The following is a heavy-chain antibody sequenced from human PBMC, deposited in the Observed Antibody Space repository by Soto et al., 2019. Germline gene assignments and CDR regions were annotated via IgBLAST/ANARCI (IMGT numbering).Heavy chain of an antibody. Sequence: QLQLQGSGSRLVKPSQTLSLSCTVSGGSISSAGYSWSWIRQPPGKDLEWIGYIYHSVNAFYNPALRSRVTTSLDRSRNQFSLTLTSVTAADTDVYFCASSSQALSFCELDVWGEGTAVVVSS. CDR2: IYHSVNA. CDR3: ASSSQALSFCELDV. J-gene: IGHJ6*04. D-gene: IGHD2-2*01. V-gene: IGHV4-30-2*01. CDR1: GGSISSAGYS.